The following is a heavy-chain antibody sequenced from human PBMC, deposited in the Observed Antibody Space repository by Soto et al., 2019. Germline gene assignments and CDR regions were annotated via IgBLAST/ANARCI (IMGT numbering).Heavy chain of an antibody. CDR1: GGSISSYY. Sequence: SETLSLTCTVSGGSISSYYWTWIRQPPGKGLEWIGFIYNSGSTHYDPSLRSRVTISVDTSKNQFSLKLSSVTAADTAVYYCAIACGGAPPGPFYYWGQGTLDIVAS. V-gene: IGHV4-59*12. CDR3: AIACGGAPPGPFYY. J-gene: IGHJ4*02. D-gene: IGHD1-26*01. CDR2: IYNSGST.